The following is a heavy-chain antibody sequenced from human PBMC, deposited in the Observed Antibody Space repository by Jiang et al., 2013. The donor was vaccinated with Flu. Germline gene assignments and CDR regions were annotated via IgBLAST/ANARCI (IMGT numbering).Heavy chain of an antibody. CDR3: ARDLLVTTVSINGWDS. D-gene: IGHD4-11*01. CDR2: ISYDGLHQ. Sequence: SGGGVVQSGTSLRLSCAASGFAFTSYSLDWVRQAPGKGLEWVARISYDGLHQYYADSVKGRFTISRDNSKNTLYLDMDDLRPEDTALYSCARDLLVTTVSINGWDSWGQGTLVTVSS. V-gene: IGHV3-30*03. CDR1: GFAFTSYS. J-gene: IGHJ5*02.